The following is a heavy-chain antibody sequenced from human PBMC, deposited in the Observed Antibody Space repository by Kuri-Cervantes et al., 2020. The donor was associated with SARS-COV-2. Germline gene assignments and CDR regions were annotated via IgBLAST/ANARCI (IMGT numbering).Heavy chain of an antibody. J-gene: IGHJ3*02. CDR2: MNPNSGNT. CDR3: ARGWQQQLVGDAFDI. Sequence: ASVKVSCKASGYTFTSYDINWVRQATGQGLEWTGWMNPNSGNTGYAQKFQGRVTITRSTSISTAYMELSSLRSEDTAVYYCARGWQQQLVGDAFDIWGQGTMVTVSS. CDR1: GYTFTSYD. D-gene: IGHD6-13*01. V-gene: IGHV1-8*03.